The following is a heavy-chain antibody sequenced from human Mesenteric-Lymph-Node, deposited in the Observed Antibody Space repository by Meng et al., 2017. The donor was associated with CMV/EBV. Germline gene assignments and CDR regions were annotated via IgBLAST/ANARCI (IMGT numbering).Heavy chain of an antibody. J-gene: IGHJ4*02. D-gene: IGHD4/OR15-4a*01. Sequence: GESLKISCAASGFTFSNYAMNWVRQAPGKGLEWVSYISNSPSTIYYGDSVKGRFAISRDNTKNSLYLEMNSLRAEDTAVYYCAREANLPKLAYYFDLWGQGTMVTVSS. CDR2: ISNSPSTI. CDR1: GFTFSNYA. CDR3: AREANLPKLAYYFDL. V-gene: IGHV3-48*04.